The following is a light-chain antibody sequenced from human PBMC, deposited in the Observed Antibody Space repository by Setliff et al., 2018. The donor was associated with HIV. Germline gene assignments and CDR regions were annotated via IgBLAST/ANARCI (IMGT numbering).Light chain of an antibody. J-gene: IGLJ3*02. CDR3: SSYTRSSTLV. Sequence: QSALTQPASVSGSPGQSITISCTGTSSDVGGYNYVSWYQHHPGRASKLMIYEVSNRPSGVSNRFSGSKSGNTASLTISGPQAEDEADYYCSSYTRSSTLVFGGGTKVTVL. CDR1: SSDVGGYNY. CDR2: EVS. V-gene: IGLV2-14*01.